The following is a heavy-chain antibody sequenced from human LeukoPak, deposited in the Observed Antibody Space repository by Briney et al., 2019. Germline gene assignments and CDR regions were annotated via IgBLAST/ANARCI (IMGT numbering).Heavy chain of an antibody. CDR1: GGSFSGYY. CDR3: AKGGDIVVVPAAVPLYYYYGMDV. Sequence: SETLSLTCAVYGGSFSGYYWSWIRQPPGKGLEWIGEINHSGSTNYNPSLKSRVTISVDTSKNQFSLKLSSVTAADTAVYYCAKGGDIVVVPAAVPLYYYYGMDVWGQGTTVTVSS. J-gene: IGHJ6*02. CDR2: INHSGST. D-gene: IGHD2-2*01. V-gene: IGHV4-34*01.